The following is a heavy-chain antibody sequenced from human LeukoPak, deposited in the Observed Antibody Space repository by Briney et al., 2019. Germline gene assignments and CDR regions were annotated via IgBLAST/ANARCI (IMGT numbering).Heavy chain of an antibody. CDR2: ISGSGEST. Sequence: GGSLRLSCAASGFTFSNYAITWIRQAPGKGLEWVSEISGSGESTYYGDSVKGRFTISRDNSKNTLYLQMNSLRAEDTAVYYCARLTLSSGYFWGQGTLVTVSS. V-gene: IGHV3-23*01. D-gene: IGHD3-22*01. J-gene: IGHJ4*02. CDR1: GFTFSNYA. CDR3: ARLTLSSGYF.